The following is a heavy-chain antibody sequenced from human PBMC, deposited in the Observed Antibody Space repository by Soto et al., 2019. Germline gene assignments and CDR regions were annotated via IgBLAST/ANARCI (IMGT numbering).Heavy chain of an antibody. D-gene: IGHD3-3*01. CDR2: IHYSGNT. CDR1: GGSISNYY. Sequence: SETLSLTCTVSGGSISNYYWSWIRQPPGKGLEWIGYIHYSGNTKYNPSLKSRVTISADTSKNQFSLKLSSVTAADTAVYYCARGHYDFWSGYFATIDYWGQGTLVTLSS. J-gene: IGHJ4*01. V-gene: IGHV4-59*08. CDR3: ARGHYDFWSGYFATIDY.